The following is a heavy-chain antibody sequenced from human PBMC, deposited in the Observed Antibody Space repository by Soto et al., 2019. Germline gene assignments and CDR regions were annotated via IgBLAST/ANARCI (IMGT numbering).Heavy chain of an antibody. CDR1: GGAFNNYA. CDR2: IVPVFPSV. Sequence: GASVKVSFKASGGAFNNYAIYWVRQAPGQGLEWLGTIVPVFPSVYYAPRFQGRLTITADGSTDTVYMMLTSLKSEDTPVYYCAREMPSTAAAYFYYGLNVWGQGTSVTVSS. J-gene: IGHJ6*02. CDR3: AREMPSTAAAYFYYGLNV. V-gene: IGHV1-69*13. D-gene: IGHD6-13*01.